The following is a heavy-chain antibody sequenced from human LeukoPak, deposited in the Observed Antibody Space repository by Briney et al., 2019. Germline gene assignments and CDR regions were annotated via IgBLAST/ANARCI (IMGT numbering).Heavy chain of an antibody. Sequence: PSETLSLTCTVSGVSISSSSYYWGWIRQPPGKGLEWIGSIYYSGSTYYNPSLKSRVTISVDTSKNQFSLKLSSVTAADTAVYYCARIRFYSGGDYWGQGTLVTVSS. CDR2: IYYSGST. D-gene: IGHD3-10*01. CDR1: GVSISSSSYY. J-gene: IGHJ4*02. CDR3: ARIRFYSGGDY. V-gene: IGHV4-39*01.